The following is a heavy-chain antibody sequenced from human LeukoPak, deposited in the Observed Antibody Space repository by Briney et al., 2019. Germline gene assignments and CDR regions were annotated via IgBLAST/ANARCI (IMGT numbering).Heavy chain of an antibody. D-gene: IGHD3-9*01. CDR2: IRYDGTNK. CDR3: AKDSTRYYGVLTVNLREKGALDY. CDR1: GLTFRIHG. Sequence: GGSLRLSCVDPGLTFRIHGMSWVRQAPGKGLEWVAFIRYDGTNKYYADSVRGRFTVSKDNSKNTLYLQMNSLRAEDTAVYYCAKDSTRYYGVLTVNLREKGALDYWGQGTLVTVSS. J-gene: IGHJ4*02. V-gene: IGHV3-30*02.